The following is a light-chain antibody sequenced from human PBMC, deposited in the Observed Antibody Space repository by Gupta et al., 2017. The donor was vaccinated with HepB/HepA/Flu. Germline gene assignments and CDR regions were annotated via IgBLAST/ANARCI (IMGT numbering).Light chain of an antibody. V-gene: IGLV3-25*03. J-gene: IGLJ2*01. Sequence: SYELTQPPSVSVSPGQTARITCSGDALPKQYAYWYQQKPGQAPVLVIYDVSERPSGIPDRFSGSSSGTTVTLTISGVQAEDEADYYWQSEASRSTYCVFGGGTKLTVL. CDR2: DVS. CDR3: QSEASRSTYCV. CDR1: ALPKQY.